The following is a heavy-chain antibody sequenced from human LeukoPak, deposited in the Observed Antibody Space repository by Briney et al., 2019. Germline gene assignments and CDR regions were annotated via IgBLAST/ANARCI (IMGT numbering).Heavy chain of an antibody. D-gene: IGHD3-9*01. CDR1: GFTFDDYA. CDR2: ISWNSGSI. J-gene: IGHJ5*02. CDR3: AKATYYDILTGYHNWFDP. Sequence: GGSLRLSCAASGFTFDDYAMHWVRQAPGKGLEWVSGISWNSGSIGYADSVKGRFTISRDNAKNSLYLQMNSLRAEDTALYYCAKATYYDILTGYHNWFDPWGQGTLVTVSS. V-gene: IGHV3-9*01.